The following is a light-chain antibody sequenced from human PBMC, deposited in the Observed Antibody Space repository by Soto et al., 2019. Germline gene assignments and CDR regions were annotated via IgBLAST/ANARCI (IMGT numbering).Light chain of an antibody. CDR1: QSVSSSY. Sequence: EIVLTQSPGTLSLSPGERATLSCRASQSVSSSYLAWYQQKPGQAPRLLIYGASSSATGIPDRFSGSGSGTDFTLTISRLEPEDFAVYYCQQYGSSLRITFGQGTRLEIK. J-gene: IGKJ5*01. V-gene: IGKV3-20*01. CDR3: QQYGSSLRIT. CDR2: GAS.